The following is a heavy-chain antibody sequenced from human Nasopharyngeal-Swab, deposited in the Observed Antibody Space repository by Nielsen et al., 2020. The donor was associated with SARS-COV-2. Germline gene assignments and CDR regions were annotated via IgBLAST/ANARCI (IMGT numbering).Heavy chain of an antibody. CDR2: ISSSSSYT. J-gene: IGHJ3*02. V-gene: IGHV3-11*05. CDR3: ARVVAAHRSAFDI. D-gene: IGHD6-6*01. CDR1: GLTFSDYY. Sequence: GESLKISCAASGLTFSDYYMSWIRQAPGKGLEWVSYISSSSSYTNYADSVKGRFTISRDNAKNSLYLQMNSLRAEDTAVYYCARVVAAHRSAFDIWGQGTMVTVSS.